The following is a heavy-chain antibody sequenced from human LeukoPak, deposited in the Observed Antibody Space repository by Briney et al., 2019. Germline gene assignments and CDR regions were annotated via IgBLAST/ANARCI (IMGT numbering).Heavy chain of an antibody. CDR1: GFTFTSYA. CDR3: GSARVGF. J-gene: IGHJ4*02. CDR2: IKSDGGVK. D-gene: IGHD2-15*01. Sequence: PGGSLRLSCAASGFTFTSYAMSGVRQAPGKGPECVANIKSDGGVKTYVDSVKGRFTISRDNAKNSLYLQMSSMRVEDTAVYYCGSARVGFWGQGTLVTVSS. V-gene: IGHV3-7*01.